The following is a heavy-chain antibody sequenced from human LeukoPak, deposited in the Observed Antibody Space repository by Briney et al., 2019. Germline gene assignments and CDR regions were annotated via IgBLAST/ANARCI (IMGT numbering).Heavy chain of an antibody. CDR3: AKVDSSGSNCFDF. D-gene: IGHD6-19*01. Sequence: GGPLRLSCAASGFTFSGYAMHWVRLAPGKGLGWVAFIRYDGSNKYYADSVKGRFTISRDNSKNTLYLQMNSLRAEDTAVYYCAKVDSSGSNCFDFWGQGTLVTVSS. CDR2: IRYDGSNK. CDR1: GFTFSGYA. V-gene: IGHV3-30*02. J-gene: IGHJ4*02.